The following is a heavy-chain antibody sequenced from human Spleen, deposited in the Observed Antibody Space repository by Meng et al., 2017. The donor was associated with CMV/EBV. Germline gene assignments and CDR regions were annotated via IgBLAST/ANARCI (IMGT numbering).Heavy chain of an antibody. CDR3: ARGRHYYDILTGITQRGRGPISYYYYGMDV. D-gene: IGHD3-9*01. J-gene: IGHJ6*02. V-gene: IGHV4-34*01. CDR2: INHSGST. Sequence: SETLSLTCAVYGGSFSGYYWSWIRQPPGKGLEWIGEINHSGSTNYNPSLKSRVTISVDTSKNQFSLKLSSVTAADTAVYYCARGRHYYDILTGITQRGRGPISYYYYGMDVWGQGTTVTVSS. CDR1: GGSFSGYY.